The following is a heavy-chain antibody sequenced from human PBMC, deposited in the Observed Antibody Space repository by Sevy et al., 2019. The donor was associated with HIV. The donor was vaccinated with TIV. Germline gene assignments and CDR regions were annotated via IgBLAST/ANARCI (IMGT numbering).Heavy chain of an antibody. Sequence: GGSLRLSCAASGFTFSTYWMTWVRQAPGKGLEWVANIKQDGTDTNYVDSVRGRFTISRDNGWNLLYLHLNSLGAEETAVYFCARALADWGSFHYSSWGRGVLVTVSS. D-gene: IGHD3-16*01. J-gene: IGHJ4*02. CDR2: IKQDGTDT. V-gene: IGHV3-7*01. CDR1: GFTFSTYW. CDR3: ARALADWGSFHYSS.